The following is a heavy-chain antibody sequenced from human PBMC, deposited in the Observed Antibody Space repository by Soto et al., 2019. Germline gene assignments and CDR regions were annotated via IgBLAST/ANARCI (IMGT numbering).Heavy chain of an antibody. V-gene: IGHV3-23*01. CDR2: ISGTGGST. J-gene: IGHJ4*02. D-gene: IGHD6-13*01. CDR1: GFTFSSYA. CDR3: AKDVGSSWYVDY. Sequence: EVQLLESGGGLVQPGGSLRLSCAASGFTFSSYAMSWVRQAPGKGLEWVSAISGTGGSTYYADSVKGRFTISRDNSKNTLYLQMNSLRAEDTAVYYCAKDVGSSWYVDYWGQGTLVTVSS.